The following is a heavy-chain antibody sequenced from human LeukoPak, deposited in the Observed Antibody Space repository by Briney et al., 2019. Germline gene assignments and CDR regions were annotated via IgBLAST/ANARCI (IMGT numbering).Heavy chain of an antibody. CDR1: GGSISSYY. Sequence: PSETLSLTCTVSGGSISSYYWSWIRQPAGKGLESIGRIYTSGSTGYNPSLKSRVTMSVDTSKNQFSLKLSSVTAADTAVYYCARVDLRAAYFDYWGQGTLVTVSS. CDR3: ARVDLRAAYFDY. CDR2: IYTSGST. V-gene: IGHV4-4*07. D-gene: IGHD2-15*01. J-gene: IGHJ4*02.